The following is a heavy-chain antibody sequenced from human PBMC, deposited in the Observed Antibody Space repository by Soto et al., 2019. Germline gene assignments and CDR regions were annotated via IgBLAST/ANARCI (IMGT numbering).Heavy chain of an antibody. CDR1: GGSFSGYY. D-gene: IGHD2-15*01. J-gene: IGHJ4*02. Sequence: PSETLSLPCAVYGGSFSGYYWSWIRQPPGKGLEWIGEINHSGSTNYNPSLKSRDTISVDTSKNQGSRKLSSVTAADTAVYYCARGVGSGGSYRGRQCLLYYFDYWGQGTLLTVSS. CDR3: ARGVGSGGSYRGRQCLLYYFDY. CDR2: INHSGST. V-gene: IGHV4-34*01.